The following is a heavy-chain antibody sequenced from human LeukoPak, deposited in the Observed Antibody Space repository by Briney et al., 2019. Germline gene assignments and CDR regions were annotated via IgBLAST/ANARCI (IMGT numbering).Heavy chain of an antibody. CDR1: GFTFSTYG. CDR2: ISGSSSAI. D-gene: IGHD5-12*01. V-gene: IGHV3-48*01. Sequence: GGSLRLSCAASGFTFSTYGMSWDRQAPGKGLEWLSYISGSSSAINYADSVKGRFTISRDNAKNSLFLQMNSLRAEDTAVYYCATYSGYDRIFDYWGQGTLVTVSS. CDR3: ATYSGYDRIFDY. J-gene: IGHJ4*02.